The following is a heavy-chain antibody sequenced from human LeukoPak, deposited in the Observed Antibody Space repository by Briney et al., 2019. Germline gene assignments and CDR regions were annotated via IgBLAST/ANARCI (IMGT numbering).Heavy chain of an antibody. D-gene: IGHD6-19*01. V-gene: IGHV3-66*01. J-gene: IGHJ4*02. CDR3: ARDRGIAVAGTIGY. Sequence: GGSLRLSCAASGFTFSNSWMSWVRQAPGKGLEWVSVIYSGGSTYYADSVKGRFTISRDNSKNTLYLQMNSLRAEDTAVYYCARDRGIAVAGTIGYWGQGTLVTVSS. CDR1: GFTFSNSW. CDR2: IYSGGST.